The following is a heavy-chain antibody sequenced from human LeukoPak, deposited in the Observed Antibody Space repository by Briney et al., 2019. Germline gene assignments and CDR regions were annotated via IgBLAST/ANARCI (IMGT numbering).Heavy chain of an antibody. Sequence: SETLSLTCAVYGGSFSGYYWSWIRQPPGKGLEWIGEINHSGSTNYNPSLKSRVTISVDTSKNQFSLKLSSVTAADTAVYYCAGSASGYIDYWGQGTLVTVSS. D-gene: IGHD3-3*01. CDR1: GGSFSGYY. CDR2: INHSGST. CDR3: AGSASGYIDY. V-gene: IGHV4-34*01. J-gene: IGHJ4*02.